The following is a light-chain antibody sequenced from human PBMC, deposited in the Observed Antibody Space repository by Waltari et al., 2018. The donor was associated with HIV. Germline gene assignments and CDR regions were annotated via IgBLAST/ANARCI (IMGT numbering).Light chain of an antibody. V-gene: IGKV1-5*03. Sequence: DIQITQSPSALSAFVGDRATITCRASRSISRWLSWYQQKPGKAPKLLIYKASNLEGGVPSRFSGSGSGTEFTLTISSLQPDDFATYYCQQYNSYLWTFGQGTKVEIK. CDR1: RSISRW. J-gene: IGKJ1*01. CDR2: KAS. CDR3: QQYNSYLWT.